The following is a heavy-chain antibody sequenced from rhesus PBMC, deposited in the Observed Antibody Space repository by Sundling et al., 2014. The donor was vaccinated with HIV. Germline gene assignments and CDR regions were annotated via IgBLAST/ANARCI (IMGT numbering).Heavy chain of an antibody. CDR3: ARVTGTRLKYYFDY. Sequence: QVQLQESGPGLVKPSETLSVACAVYGGSISSNYWSWIRQAPGKRLEWIGYIYGSGGGTHYNPSLKSRVTISKDTSTNQISLKLASVTAADTAVYYCARVTGTRLKYYFDYWGQGLLVTVSS. CDR1: GGSISSNY. V-gene: IGHV4-169*01. J-gene: IGHJ4*01. CDR2: IYGSGGGT. D-gene: IGHD1-26*01.